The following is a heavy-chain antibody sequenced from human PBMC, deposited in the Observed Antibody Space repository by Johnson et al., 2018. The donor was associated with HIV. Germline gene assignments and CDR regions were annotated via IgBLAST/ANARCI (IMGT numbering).Heavy chain of an antibody. D-gene: IGHD5-18*01. CDR2: ISYDGINK. V-gene: IGHV3-30-3*01. Sequence: QMQLVESGGGVVQPGRSLRLSCAASGFTFSYYAMHWVRQAPGKGLEWVAVISYDGINKYYADSVKGRFTISRDNSKNTLYLQMNSLRAEDTAVYYCAKDSRYSYGPDAFDIWGQGTMVTVSS. J-gene: IGHJ3*02. CDR1: GFTFSYYA. CDR3: AKDSRYSYGPDAFDI.